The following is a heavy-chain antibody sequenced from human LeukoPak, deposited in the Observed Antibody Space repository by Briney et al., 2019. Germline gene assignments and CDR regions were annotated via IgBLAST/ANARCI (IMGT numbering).Heavy chain of an antibody. D-gene: IGHD5-24*01. CDR3: ARASNPWLQLT. CDR2: IKQDGSEK. CDR1: GFTFSNYW. Sequence: GGSLRLSCAASGFTFSNYWMIWVRQAPGKGLEWVGNIKQDGSEKRYADSVRGRFTISRDNAHTSVYLQMNSLRAEDTAVYYCARASNPWLQLTWGQGTLVTVSS. J-gene: IGHJ5*02. V-gene: IGHV3-7*05.